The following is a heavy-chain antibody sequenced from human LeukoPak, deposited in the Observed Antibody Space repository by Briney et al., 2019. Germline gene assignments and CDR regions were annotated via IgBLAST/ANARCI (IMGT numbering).Heavy chain of an antibody. CDR3: ARRKTYLDY. CDR1: EFTFSSYE. Sequence: GGSLRLSCAASEFTFSSYEMNWVRQAPGKGLEWVSYISSSGSTIYYADSVKGRFTISRDNAKNSLYLQMNSLRAEDTAVYYCARRKTYLDYWGQGTLVTVSS. J-gene: IGHJ4*02. V-gene: IGHV3-48*03. CDR2: ISSSGSTI.